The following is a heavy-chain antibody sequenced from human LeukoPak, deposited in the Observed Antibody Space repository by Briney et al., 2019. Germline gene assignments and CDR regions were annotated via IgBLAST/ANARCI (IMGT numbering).Heavy chain of an antibody. CDR1: GFTFSTYS. J-gene: IGHJ4*02. Sequence: PGGSLRLSCAASGFTFSTYSMNWVRQAPGKGLEWVSSISSSSSYIYYADSVKGRFTISRDNAKNSLYLQVNSLRAEDTALYYCARDRGGYYPPFDYWGQGALVTVSS. V-gene: IGHV3-21*01. D-gene: IGHD3-3*01. CDR2: ISSSSSYI. CDR3: ARDRGGYYPPFDY.